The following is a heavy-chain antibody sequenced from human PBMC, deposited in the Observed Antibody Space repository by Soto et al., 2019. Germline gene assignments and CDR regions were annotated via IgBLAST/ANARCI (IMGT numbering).Heavy chain of an antibody. CDR2: IYYSGSS. D-gene: IGHD7-27*01. V-gene: IGHV4-59*01. Sequence: SATLSLTCTVSGCSISSYYWNWIRQPPGKGLGWIAYIYYSGSSNYNPYLKILVSISAATSKNQFSLKLIHVTSSDTDLYSCASALTGDGPFDYCGQGNLVTVSS. CDR3: ASALTGDGPFDY. CDR1: GCSISSYY. J-gene: IGHJ4*02.